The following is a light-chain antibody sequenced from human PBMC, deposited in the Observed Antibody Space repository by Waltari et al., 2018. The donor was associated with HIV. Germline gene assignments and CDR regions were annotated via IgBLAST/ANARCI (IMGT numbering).Light chain of an antibody. CDR1: QSISGN. V-gene: IGKV3-15*01. J-gene: IGKJ1*01. CDR2: GAS. Sequence: EIVMTQSPATLSVSPGERATLSCRASQSISGNLAWYQQRRGQAPRLLIYGASTRASGSPARCSGSGSGPDFSLTISSLQSEDSALYYCQQYNHWPRTFGQGTKLEI. CDR3: QQYNHWPRT.